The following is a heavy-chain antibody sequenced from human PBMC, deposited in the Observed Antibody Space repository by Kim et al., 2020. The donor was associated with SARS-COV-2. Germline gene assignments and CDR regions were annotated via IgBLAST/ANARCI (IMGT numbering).Heavy chain of an antibody. CDR3: AREVVVPAATGGVYYYYGMDV. Sequence: GGSLRLSCAASGFTFSSYGMHWVRQAPGKGLEWVAVIWYDGSNKYYADSVKGRFTISRDNSKNTLYLQMNSLRAEDTAVYYCAREVVVPAATGGVYYYYGMDVWGQGTTVTVSS. D-gene: IGHD2-2*01. CDR2: IWYDGSNK. V-gene: IGHV3-33*01. CDR1: GFTFSSYG. J-gene: IGHJ6*02.